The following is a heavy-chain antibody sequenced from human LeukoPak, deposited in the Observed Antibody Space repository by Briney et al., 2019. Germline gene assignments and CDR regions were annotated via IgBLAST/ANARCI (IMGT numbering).Heavy chain of an antibody. CDR3: VRRGYCSSTSCYTAFDY. CDR2: IYPGDSDT. Sequence: GESLKISCKGSGYSFTSYWIGWVRQMPGKGLEWMGIIYPGDSDTRYSPSFQGQVTISADKSISTAYLQWSSLKASDTAMYYCVRRGYCSSTSCYTAFDYWGQGTLVTVSS. D-gene: IGHD2-2*02. V-gene: IGHV5-51*01. CDR1: GYSFTSYW. J-gene: IGHJ4*02.